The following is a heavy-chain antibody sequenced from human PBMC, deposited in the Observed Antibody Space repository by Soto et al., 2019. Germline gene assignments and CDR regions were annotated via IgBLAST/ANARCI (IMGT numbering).Heavy chain of an antibody. CDR3: ARICPFGEFTPDYGMDV. J-gene: IGHJ6*02. D-gene: IGHD3-10*01. V-gene: IGHV2-70*11. CDR2: IDWDDDK. CDR1: GFSLSASGMC. Sequence: GSGPTLVNPTQTLTLTCTFSGFSLSASGMCVSWIRQPPGKALEWLARIDWDDDKCYSTSLKTRLTISKDTSKNQVVLTMTNMDPVDTATYYCARICPFGEFTPDYGMDVWGQGTTVTVSS.